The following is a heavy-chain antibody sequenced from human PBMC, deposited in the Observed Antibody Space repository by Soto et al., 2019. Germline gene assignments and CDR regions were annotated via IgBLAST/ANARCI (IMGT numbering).Heavy chain of an antibody. J-gene: IGHJ4*02. Sequence: PGESLKISCKGSGYSFTSYWIGWVRQMPGKGLEWTGIIYPGDSDTRYSPSFQGQVTISADKSISTAYLQWSSLKASDTAMYYCARLLYPVVVTAIKGYYFDYWGQGTLVTVSS. CDR2: IYPGDSDT. CDR3: ARLLYPVVVTAIKGYYFDY. V-gene: IGHV5-51*01. CDR1: GYSFTSYW. D-gene: IGHD2-21*02.